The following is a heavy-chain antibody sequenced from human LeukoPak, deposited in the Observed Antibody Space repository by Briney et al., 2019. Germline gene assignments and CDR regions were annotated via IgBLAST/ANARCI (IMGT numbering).Heavy chain of an antibody. V-gene: IGHV4-39*01. J-gene: IGHJ4*02. CDR2: IYYSGST. CDR1: GGSISSSSYY. D-gene: IGHD4-23*01. CDR3: ARMGENGGYTTTFDY. Sequence: PSETLFLTCTVSGGSISSSSYYWGWIRQPPGRGLEWVGSIYYSGSTYYNPSLKSRVTISVDTSKNQFSLKLSSVTAADTAAYYCARMGENGGYTTTFDYWGQGTLVTVSS.